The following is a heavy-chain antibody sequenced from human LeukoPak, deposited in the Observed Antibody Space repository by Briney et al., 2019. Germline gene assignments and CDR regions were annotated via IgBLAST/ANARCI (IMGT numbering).Heavy chain of an antibody. J-gene: IGHJ4*02. CDR2: INPNSGGT. Sequence: GASVKVSCKASGYTFTGYYMHWVRQAPGQGVEWMGWINPNSGGTNYAQKFQGRVTMTRDTSISTAYMELSRLRSDDTAVYYCARALRYYYGSGSSGYWGQGTLVTVSS. CDR3: ARALRYYYGSGSSGY. D-gene: IGHD3-10*01. V-gene: IGHV1-2*02. CDR1: GYTFTGYY.